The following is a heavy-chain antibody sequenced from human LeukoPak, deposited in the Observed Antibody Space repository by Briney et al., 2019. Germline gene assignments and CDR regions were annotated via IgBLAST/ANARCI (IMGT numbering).Heavy chain of an antibody. V-gene: IGHV4-34*01. CDR1: GGSFSGYY. CDR2: INHSGST. Sequence: SETLSLTCAVYGGSFSGYYWSWIRQPPGKGLEWIGEINHSGSTNYNPSLKSRVTISVDTSKNRFSLKLSPVTAADTAVYYCARGLPYSSSSNIWGYNWFDPWGQGTLVTVSS. D-gene: IGHD6-6*01. CDR3: ARGLPYSSSSNIWGYNWFDP. J-gene: IGHJ5*02.